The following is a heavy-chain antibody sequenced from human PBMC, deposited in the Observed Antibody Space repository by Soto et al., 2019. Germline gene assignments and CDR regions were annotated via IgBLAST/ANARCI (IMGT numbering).Heavy chain of an antibody. Sequence: SETLSLTCIVSGGSISRSPYYWGWIRQTPGKGLEWIASVFYRGNTFYNPSLQSRVTISIDTSKNQFTLSLSSVTAADTAVYYCARGRPPNFWSGYYTSGHNWFDLWGQGTLVTVSS. V-gene: IGHV4-39*01. CDR3: ARGRPPNFWSGYYTSGHNWFDL. CDR2: VFYRGNT. J-gene: IGHJ5*02. D-gene: IGHD3-3*01. CDR1: GGSISRSPYY.